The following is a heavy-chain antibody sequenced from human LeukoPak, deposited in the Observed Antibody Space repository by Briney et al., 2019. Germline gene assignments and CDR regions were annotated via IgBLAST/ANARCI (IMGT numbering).Heavy chain of an antibody. V-gene: IGHV4-4*07. CDR1: GGSISSYY. D-gene: IGHD5-18*01. CDR2: IYTSGST. Sequence: SETLSLACTVSGGSISSYYWTWIRQPAGKGLEWIGRIYTSGSTYYNPSLKSRVTISVDTSKNQFSLKLSSVTAADTAVYYCARHRFSGTAMALYYFDYWGQGTLVTVSS. J-gene: IGHJ4*02. CDR3: ARHRFSGTAMALYYFDY.